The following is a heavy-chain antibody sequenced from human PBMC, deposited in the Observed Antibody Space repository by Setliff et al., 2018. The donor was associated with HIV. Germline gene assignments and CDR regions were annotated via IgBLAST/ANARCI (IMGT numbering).Heavy chain of an antibody. CDR3: ARELASHDYSSGCPGY. J-gene: IGHJ4*02. V-gene: IGHV3-30*02. CDR2: IRYDGSNI. CDR1: GFTFSSYG. Sequence: GGSLRLSCAASGFTFSSYGMHLVRQAPGTGLEWVAFIRYDGSNIYYADSVRGRFAISRDNFKNTVYLQVHSLRIEDTAVYYCARELASHDYSSGCPGYWGQGTLVTVSS. D-gene: IGHD6-19*01.